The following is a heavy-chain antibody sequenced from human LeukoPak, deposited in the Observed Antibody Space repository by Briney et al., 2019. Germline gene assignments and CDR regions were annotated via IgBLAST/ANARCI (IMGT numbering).Heavy chain of an antibody. V-gene: IGHV4-34*01. CDR2: INQSGTT. D-gene: IGHD3-10*01. CDR3: AGGATPGVF. Sequence: SETLSLTCAVYGGSFSDYYWNWIRQPPGKGLEWIGEINQSGTTNYKPSLKSRLTISLDTSKNHLFLKLTSATAADTALYYCAGGATPGVFWGQGILVTVSA. J-gene: IGHJ4*02. CDR1: GGSFSDYY.